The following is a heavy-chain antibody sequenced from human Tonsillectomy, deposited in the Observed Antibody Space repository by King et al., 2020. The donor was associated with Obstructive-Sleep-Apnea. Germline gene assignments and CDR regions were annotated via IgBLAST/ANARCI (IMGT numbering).Heavy chain of an antibody. CDR2: IRSKANSYAT. CDR1: GFTFSGSA. CDR3: TRVPEGNWFDP. V-gene: IGHV3-73*02. Sequence: EVQLVESGGGLVQPGGSLKLSSAASGFTFSGSAMHWVRQASGKGLEWVGRIRSKANSYATAYAASVKGRFTISRDDSKNTAYLQMNSLKTEDTAVYYCTRVPEGNWFDPWGQGTLVTVSS. J-gene: IGHJ5*02.